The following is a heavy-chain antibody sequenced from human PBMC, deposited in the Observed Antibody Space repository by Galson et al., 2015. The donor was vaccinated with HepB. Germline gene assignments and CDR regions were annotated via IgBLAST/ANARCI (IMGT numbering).Heavy chain of an antibody. CDR3: ARGALVVAVGATQNNWFDP. D-gene: IGHD2-15*01. V-gene: IGHV1-18*01. CDR1: GYTFSSYS. J-gene: IGHJ5*02. CDR2: ISPHNGYT. Sequence: SVKVSCKASGYTFSSYSITWVRQAPGQGLEWVGWISPHNGYTNYTQNFQGRVTMTTDTSTSTAYMELRSLRSDDTAVYYCARGALVVAVGATQNNWFDPWGRGTLVTVSS.